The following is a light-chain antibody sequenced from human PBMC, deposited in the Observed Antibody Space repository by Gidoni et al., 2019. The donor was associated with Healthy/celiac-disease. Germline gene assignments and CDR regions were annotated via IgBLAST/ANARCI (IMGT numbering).Light chain of an antibody. J-gene: IGKJ4*01. CDR2: GAS. CDR3: QQYNNWPQT. V-gene: IGKV3-15*01. Sequence: EIVMTQSPATLSVSPGERATLSCRASQSVSSNLAWYQQKPGQAPRLLIYGASTRATGIPARFSGSGSGTEFTLTISSLQSEDFAVYYCQQYNNWPQTFXGGTKVEIK. CDR1: QSVSSN.